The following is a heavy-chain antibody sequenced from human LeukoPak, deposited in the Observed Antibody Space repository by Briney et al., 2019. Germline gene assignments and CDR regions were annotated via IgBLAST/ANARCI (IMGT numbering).Heavy chain of an antibody. Sequence: GGSLRLSCAVSGFTFRSYTINWVRQAPGKGLEWVSSISGNSAYIHYGDSVKGRFSISRDNAKNSLYLQMNSLRAEDTAVYYYARGTDIVVGDFWGQGTLVTVSS. J-gene: IGHJ4*02. CDR1: GFTFRSYT. V-gene: IGHV3-21*01. CDR2: ISGNSAYI. D-gene: IGHD2-15*01. CDR3: ARGTDIVVGDF.